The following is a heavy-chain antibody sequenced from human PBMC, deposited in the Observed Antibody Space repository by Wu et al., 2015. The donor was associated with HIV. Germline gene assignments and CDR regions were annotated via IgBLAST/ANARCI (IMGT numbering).Heavy chain of an antibody. J-gene: IGHJ5*02. CDR1: GYIVTNFG. CDR2: ISAYSGNT. D-gene: IGHD3-16*01. V-gene: IGHV1-18*01. CDR3: ASPYTTFPPVMTILHX. Sequence: QVQLVQSGAEVKKPGASVKVSCKASGYIVTNFGINWVRQAPGQGLEWMGSISAYSGNTNYPQKFQGRFTMTTDTSTNTAYMNLWSLRSDDTAILYCASPYTTFPPVMTILHXWGQGTLSTVSS.